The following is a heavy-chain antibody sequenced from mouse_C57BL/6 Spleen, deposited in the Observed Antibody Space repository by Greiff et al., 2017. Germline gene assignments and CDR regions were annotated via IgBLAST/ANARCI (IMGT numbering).Heavy chain of an antibody. J-gene: IGHJ1*03. CDR1: GYTFTDYN. Sequence: VQLQQSGPELVKPGASVKMSCKASGYTFTDYNMHWVKQSPGKSLEWIGYINPNTGGTSYNQKFKGKATLTVNKSSSTAYMELRSLTSEASAVYYCAKPDSNYWYFDVWGTGTTVTVSS. CDR3: AKPDSNYWYFDV. CDR2: INPNTGGT. V-gene: IGHV1-22*01. D-gene: IGHD2-5*01.